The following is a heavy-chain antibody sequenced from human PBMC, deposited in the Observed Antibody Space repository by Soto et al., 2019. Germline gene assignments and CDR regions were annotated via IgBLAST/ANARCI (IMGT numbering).Heavy chain of an antibody. CDR3: SKVGTSGDASDVDY. D-gene: IGHD5-12*01. Sequence: GGSLRLSCAASGFTFSSYAMSWVRQAPGKGLEWVSAISGSGGSTYYADSVKGQFTMSRDNSKNTLYLQMNSLRAEDTAVYYCSKVGTSGDASDVDYWGQGTLVTVSS. CDR2: ISGSGGST. CDR1: GFTFSSYA. J-gene: IGHJ4*02. V-gene: IGHV3-23*01.